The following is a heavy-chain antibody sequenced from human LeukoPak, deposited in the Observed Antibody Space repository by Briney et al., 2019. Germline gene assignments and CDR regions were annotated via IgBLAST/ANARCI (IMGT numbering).Heavy chain of an antibody. CDR2: INPSGGSA. Sequence: SVKVSCNTSGYTFASYYIHWVRQAPGQGPEWMGIINPSGGSAGYAQNFQGRVTMTRDTSTSTVYMELSSLRSEDTAVYYCARGMVRGVIRGSFDYWGQGTPVTVSS. V-gene: IGHV1-46*01. CDR3: ARGMVRGVIRGSFDY. CDR1: GYTFASYY. D-gene: IGHD3-10*01. J-gene: IGHJ4*02.